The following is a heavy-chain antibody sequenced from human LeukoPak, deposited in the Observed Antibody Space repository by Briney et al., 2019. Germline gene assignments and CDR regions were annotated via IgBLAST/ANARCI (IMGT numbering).Heavy chain of an antibody. D-gene: IGHD1-26*01. Sequence: SETLSLTCTVSGGSISSYYWSWIRQPPGKGLEWIGYMYYSGSTNYNPSLKSRVTISVDTSKNQFSLKLSSVTAADTAVYYCTSLYSGSYDTGSFDYFNYWGQGTLVTVSS. CDR3: TSLYSGSYDTGSFDYFNY. CDR1: GGSISSYY. CDR2: MYYSGST. V-gene: IGHV4-59*01. J-gene: IGHJ4*02.